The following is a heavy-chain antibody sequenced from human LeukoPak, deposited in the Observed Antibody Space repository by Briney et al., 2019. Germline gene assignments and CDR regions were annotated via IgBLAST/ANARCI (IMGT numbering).Heavy chain of an antibody. CDR3: ARGHLDRGYSIDWFDP. D-gene: IGHD5-18*01. V-gene: IGHV1-46*01. J-gene: IGHJ5*02. Sequence: ASVKVSCKASGYTFTSYYMHWVRQAPGQGLEWMGIINPSGGSTSYAQKFQGRVTMTRDTSTSTVYMELSSLRSEDTAVYYCARGHLDRGYSIDWFDPWGQGTLVTVSS. CDR2: INPSGGST. CDR1: GYTFTSYY.